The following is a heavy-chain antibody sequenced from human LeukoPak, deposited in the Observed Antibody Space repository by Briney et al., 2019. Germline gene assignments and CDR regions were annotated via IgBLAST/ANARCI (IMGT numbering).Heavy chain of an antibody. J-gene: IGHJ4*02. CDR1: GITLSNYG. Sequence: GGSLRLSCAVSGITLSNYGMSWVRQAPGKGLEWIAGISDSGGSTKYADSVKGRFTIARDNRKNTLYLQMNSLRAEDTAVYFCAKRGVVIRVILVGFHKEAYYFESWGQGALVTVSS. D-gene: IGHD3/OR15-3a*01. CDR2: ISDSGGST. CDR3: AKRGVVIRVILVGFHKEAYYFES. V-gene: IGHV3-23*01.